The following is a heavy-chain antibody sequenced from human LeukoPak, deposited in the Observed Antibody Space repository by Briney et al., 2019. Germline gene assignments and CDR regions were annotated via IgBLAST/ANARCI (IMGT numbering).Heavy chain of an antibody. Sequence: SETLSLTCTVSGGSISSSSYYWRWIRQPPGKGLEWIGSIYYSGSTYYNPSLKSRVTISVDTSKNQFSLKLSSVTAADTAVYYCARTSGSYVSYWGQGTLVTVSS. CDR2: IYYSGST. CDR3: ARTSGSYVSY. CDR1: GGSISSSSYY. J-gene: IGHJ4*02. D-gene: IGHD1-26*01. V-gene: IGHV4-39*01.